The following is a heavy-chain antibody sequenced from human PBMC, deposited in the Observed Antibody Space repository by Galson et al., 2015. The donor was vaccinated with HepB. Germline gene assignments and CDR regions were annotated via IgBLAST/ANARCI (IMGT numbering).Heavy chain of an antibody. Sequence: SLRLSCAASGFTFSSYGMHWVRQAPGKGLEWVAVIWYDGSNKYYADSVKGRFTISRDNSKNTLYLQMNSLRAEDTAVYYCARDLPVTTGLDAFDIWGQGTMVTVSS. CDR3: ARDLPVTTGLDAFDI. CDR1: GFTFSSYG. CDR2: IWYDGSNK. V-gene: IGHV3-33*01. J-gene: IGHJ3*02. D-gene: IGHD4-17*01.